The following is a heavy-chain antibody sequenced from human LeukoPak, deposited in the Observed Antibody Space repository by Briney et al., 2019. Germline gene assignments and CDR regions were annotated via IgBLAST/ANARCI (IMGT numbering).Heavy chain of an antibody. CDR1: GFTFSGYP. Sequence: GKSLRLSCAASGFTFSGYPIHWVRQAPGKGLEWVGRIKSKTDGGTTDHAEPVKGRFTISRDDSRNMLYLQMNSLKTEDTAVYYCTTSHRGVWGQGTMVTVSS. CDR3: TTSHRGV. V-gene: IGHV3-15*07. J-gene: IGHJ3*01. CDR2: IKSKTDGGTT.